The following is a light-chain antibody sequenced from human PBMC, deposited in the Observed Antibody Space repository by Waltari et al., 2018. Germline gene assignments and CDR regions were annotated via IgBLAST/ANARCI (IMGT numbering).Light chain of an antibody. J-gene: IGLJ2*01. CDR2: DDT. Sequence: SYVLTQPPSVSVAPGQTARITCGGSDIGDKRMHWYQHKTGQAPLLVVYDDTDRPSGIPGRISGSNSGYTATLSITRVEAGDEADYYCQVWDSDGDYVVFGGGTKLIVL. CDR1: DIGDKR. V-gene: IGLV3-21*02. CDR3: QVWDSDGDYVV.